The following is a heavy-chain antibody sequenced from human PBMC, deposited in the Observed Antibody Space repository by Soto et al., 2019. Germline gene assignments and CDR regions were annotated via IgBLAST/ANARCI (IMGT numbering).Heavy chain of an antibody. CDR2: IIPIFGTA. CDR1: GGTFSSYA. V-gene: IGHV1-69*06. J-gene: IGHJ5*02. D-gene: IGHD3-9*01. CDR3: ARGNDILTGPDQP. Sequence: SVKVSCKASGGTFSSYAISWVRQAPGQGLEWMGGIIPIFGTANYAQKFQGRVTITADKSTSTAYMELSSLRSEDTAVYYCARGNDILTGPDQPWGQGTLVTVST.